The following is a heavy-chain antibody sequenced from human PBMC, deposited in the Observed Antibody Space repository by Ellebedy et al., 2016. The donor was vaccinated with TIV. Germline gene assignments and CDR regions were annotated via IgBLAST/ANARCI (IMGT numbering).Heavy chain of an antibody. J-gene: IGHJ4*02. V-gene: IGHV1-2*06. CDR1: GYTFNAYY. D-gene: IGHD3-22*01. CDR3: ARGRNDYDTGGYYYGY. Sequence: AASVKVSCKASGYTFNAYYMHWVRQAPGQGPEWMGRINTKSGTTDYAQKFQGRVTMTRDTSITTVYMELSNLRLDDTAVYYCARGRNDYDTGGYYYGYWGQGTLVTVSS. CDR2: INTKSGTT.